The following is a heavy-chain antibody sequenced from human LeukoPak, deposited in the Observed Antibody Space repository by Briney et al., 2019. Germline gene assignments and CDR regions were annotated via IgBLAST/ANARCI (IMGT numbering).Heavy chain of an antibody. CDR1: GGSISSSSYY. D-gene: IGHD3-10*01. V-gene: IGHV4-39*07. J-gene: IGHJ6*03. CDR2: IYYSGST. Sequence: PSETLSLTCTVSGGSISSSSYYWGWIRQPPGKGLEWIGSIYYSGSTNYNPSLKSRVTISVDTSKNQFSLKLSSVTAADTAVYYCARVLPSGYGSGSLPPSYYYMDVWGKGTTVTVSS. CDR3: ARVLPSGYGSGSLPPSYYYMDV.